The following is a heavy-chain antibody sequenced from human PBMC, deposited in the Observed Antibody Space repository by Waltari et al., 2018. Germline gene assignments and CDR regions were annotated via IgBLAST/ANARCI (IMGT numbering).Heavy chain of an antibody. CDR2: IWYDGSNK. CDR3: ARDEEEKGADV. Sequence: QVQLVESGGGVVQPGRSLRLSCAASGFTFSSYGMHWVRQAPGKGLEWVAVIWYDGSNKYYADSVKCRFTISRDNSKNTLYLQMNSLRAEDTAVYYCARDEEEKGADVWGQGTTVTVSS. V-gene: IGHV3-33*01. CDR1: GFTFSSYG. J-gene: IGHJ6*02.